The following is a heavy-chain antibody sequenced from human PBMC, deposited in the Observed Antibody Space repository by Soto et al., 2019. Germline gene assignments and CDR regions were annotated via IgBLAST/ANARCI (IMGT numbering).Heavy chain of an antibody. D-gene: IGHD7-27*01. V-gene: IGHV3-30-3*01. Sequence: PGGSLRLSCAASGFSFSISPMHWVRQAPGNGPEWVALISYDGTNKFYADSVKGRFTISRDNSKSTLYLQVDSLRPEDAAVYYCARDPKTSGGQHWAFNYFDSWGQGXLVTVYS. CDR2: ISYDGTNK. CDR1: GFSFSISP. CDR3: ARDPKTSGGQHWAFNYFDS. J-gene: IGHJ4*02.